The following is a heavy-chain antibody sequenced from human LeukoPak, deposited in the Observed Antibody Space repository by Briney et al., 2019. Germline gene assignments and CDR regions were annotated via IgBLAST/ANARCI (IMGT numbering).Heavy chain of an antibody. CDR1: GGSIRGYY. V-gene: IGHV4-39*01. J-gene: IGHJ6*03. CDR2: MYHSGST. D-gene: IGHD3-16*01. Sequence: SETLSLTCNVSGGSIRGYYWSWIRQPPGKGLEWIGSMYHSGSTYYNPSLKSRVTISVDTSKNQFSLKLSSVTAADTAVYYCVRHFGYYYYYMDVWGKGTTFTISS. CDR3: VRHFGYYYYYMDV.